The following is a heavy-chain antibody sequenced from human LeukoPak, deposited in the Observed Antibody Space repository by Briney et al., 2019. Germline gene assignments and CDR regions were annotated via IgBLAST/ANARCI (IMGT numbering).Heavy chain of an antibody. CDR1: GFPFTSHW. Sequence: GGSLRLSCAASGFPFTSHWLSWFRQAPGKGLEWVSAISGSGGSTYYADSVKGRFTISRDNSKNTLYLQMNSLRAEDTAVYYCSNWTSVPKDYWGQGTLVTVSS. V-gene: IGHV3-23*01. CDR3: SNWTSVPKDY. D-gene: IGHD1-20*01. CDR2: ISGSGGST. J-gene: IGHJ4*02.